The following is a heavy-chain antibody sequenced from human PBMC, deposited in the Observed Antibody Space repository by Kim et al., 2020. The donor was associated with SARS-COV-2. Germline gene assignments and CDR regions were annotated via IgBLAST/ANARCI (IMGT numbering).Heavy chain of an antibody. D-gene: IGHD3-9*01. CDR1: GFAFSIYT. J-gene: IGHJ4*02. V-gene: IGHV3-23*01. CDR2: ISASGVDT. CDR3: ARDGNYDIVSEAY. Sequence: GGSLRLSCAASGFAFSIYTMTWARKAPGKRMDRVSSISASGVDTHYAGSVRGRFTISRDNSNNTLYLQMNSLRAEDTAIYYCARDGNYDIVSEAYWGQGT.